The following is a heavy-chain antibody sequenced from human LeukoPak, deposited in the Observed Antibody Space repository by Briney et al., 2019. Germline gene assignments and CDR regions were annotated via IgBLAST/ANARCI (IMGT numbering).Heavy chain of an antibody. J-gene: IGHJ4*02. CDR2: IYYSGSGST. CDR3: ARRGGHGGSFDY. Sequence: ETLSLTCTVSGGSISSYYWSWIRQPPGKGLEWIGYIYYSGSGSTNYNPSLKSRVTISVDTSKNQFSLKLSSVTAADTAVYYCARRGGHGGSFDYWGQGTLVTVSS. CDR1: GGSISSYY. V-gene: IGHV4-59*08. D-gene: IGHD4-23*01.